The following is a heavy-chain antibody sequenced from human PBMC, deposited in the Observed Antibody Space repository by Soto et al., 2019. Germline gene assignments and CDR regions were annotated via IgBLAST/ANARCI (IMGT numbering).Heavy chain of an antibody. CDR3: AHRLRLMSTWDYGAFDV. J-gene: IGHJ3*01. D-gene: IGHD4-17*01. Sequence: QITLKESGPTLVTPTQTLTLTCTFSGFSLTTNGVGVGWVRQPPGEAPEWLALLYWDDDKRYSPSLKSRLTITKDNSRNQVVLTITNVDPVDSATYYCAHRLRLMSTWDYGAFDVWGQGAMVIVSS. CDR1: GFSLTTNGVG. CDR2: LYWDDDK. V-gene: IGHV2-5*02.